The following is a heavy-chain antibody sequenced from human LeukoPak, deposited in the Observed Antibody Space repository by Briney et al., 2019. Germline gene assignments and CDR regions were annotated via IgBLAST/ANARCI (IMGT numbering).Heavy chain of an antibody. V-gene: IGHV3-9*03. CDR3: AKGPSSSGWTYFDY. Sequence: GRSLRLSCAVSGFTFDDYSMHWVRQAPAKGLEWVSGISWSSGSIVYAASVKGRFTISRDNAKNSLYLQMNSLRAEDMALYYCAKGPSSSGWTYFDYWGQGTLVTVSS. CDR2: ISWSSGSI. J-gene: IGHJ4*02. D-gene: IGHD6-19*01. CDR1: GFTFDDYS.